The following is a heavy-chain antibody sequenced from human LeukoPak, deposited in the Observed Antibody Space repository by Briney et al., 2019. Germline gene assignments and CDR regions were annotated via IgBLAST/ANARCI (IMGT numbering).Heavy chain of an antibody. CDR2: ISYDGSNK. CDR1: EFTFSNYA. Sequence: GGSLRLSCAASEFTFSNYAIHWVRQAPGKGLEWVAFISYDGSNKYYADSVKGRFTISRDSSKNTLFLQMNRLRPEDAAVYYCAKAPVTTCRGAYCYPFDYWGQGTLVTVSS. J-gene: IGHJ4*02. V-gene: IGHV3-30*04. D-gene: IGHD2-21*01. CDR3: AKAPVTTCRGAYCYPFDY.